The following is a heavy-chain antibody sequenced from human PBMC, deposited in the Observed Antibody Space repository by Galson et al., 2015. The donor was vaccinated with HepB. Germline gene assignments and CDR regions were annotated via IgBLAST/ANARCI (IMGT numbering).Heavy chain of an antibody. CDR1: GFTFSSYS. D-gene: IGHD4-17*01. CDR3: ASAADDYGDYVPSDY. Sequence: SLRLSCAASGFTFSSYSMNWVRQAPGKGLEWVSYISSSSSYIYYADSVKGRFTISRDNAKNSLYLQMNSLRAEDTAVYYCASAADDYGDYVPSDYWGQGTLVTVSS. CDR2: ISSSSSYI. J-gene: IGHJ4*02. V-gene: IGHV3-21*01.